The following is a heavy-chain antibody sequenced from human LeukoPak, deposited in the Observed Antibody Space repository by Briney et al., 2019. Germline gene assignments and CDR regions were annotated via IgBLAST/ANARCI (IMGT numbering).Heavy chain of an antibody. D-gene: IGHD3-22*01. CDR2: IKNDGAVK. CDR3: AKGTSITMIVVVIDY. V-gene: IGHV3-7*01. J-gene: IGHJ4*02. Sequence: PGGSLTLSCAASGFTFSYHWMTWVRQAPGKGLEWVANIKNDGAVKNYVDSVKGRFTISRDNAKNSLYLQMNSLRAEDTAVYYCAKGTSITMIVVVIDYWGQGTLVTVSS. CDR1: GFTFSYHW.